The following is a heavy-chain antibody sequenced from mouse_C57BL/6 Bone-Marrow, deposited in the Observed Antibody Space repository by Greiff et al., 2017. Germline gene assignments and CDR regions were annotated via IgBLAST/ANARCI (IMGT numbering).Heavy chain of an antibody. CDR1: GYTFTDYN. CDR2: INPNNGGT. CDR3: ARTLATVGDY. D-gene: IGHD1-1*01. Sequence: EVQLQQSGPELVKPGASVKMSCKASGYTFTDYNMHWVKQSHGKSLEWIGYINPNNGGTSYNQKFKGKATLTVNTSSSTAYMELRSLTSEDSAVYYCARTLATVGDYWGQGTTLTVSS. J-gene: IGHJ2*01. V-gene: IGHV1-22*01.